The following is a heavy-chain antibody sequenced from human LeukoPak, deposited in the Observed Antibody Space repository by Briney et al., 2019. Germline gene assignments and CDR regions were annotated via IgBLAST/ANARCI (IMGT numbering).Heavy chain of an antibody. CDR1: GYTFTSYA. Sequence: ASVTVSFKASGYTFTSYAMHWVRQAPGQRLEWMGWINAGNGNTKYSQKFQGRVTITRDTSASTAYMELSSLRSEDTAVYYCARGIIYYYDSSGYYLVPNDDAFDIWGQGTMVTVSS. V-gene: IGHV1-3*01. J-gene: IGHJ3*02. CDR2: INAGNGNT. D-gene: IGHD3-22*01. CDR3: ARGIIYYYDSSGYYLVPNDDAFDI.